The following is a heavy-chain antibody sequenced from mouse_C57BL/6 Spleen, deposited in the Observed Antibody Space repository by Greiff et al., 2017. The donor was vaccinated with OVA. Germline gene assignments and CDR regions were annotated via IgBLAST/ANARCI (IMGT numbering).Heavy chain of an antibody. V-gene: IGHV1-55*01. CDR2: IYPGSGST. CDR3: EREANTTVVLDY. D-gene: IGHD1-1*01. J-gene: IGHJ2*01. CDR1: GYTFTSYW. Sequence: QVQLQQPGAELVKPGASVQMSCKASGYTFTSYWITWVKLRPGQGLEWIGDIYPGSGSTNYNEKFKSKATLTVDTSSSTAYMQLSSLTSEDAAVYNCEREANTTVVLDYWRQGTTLTVSS.